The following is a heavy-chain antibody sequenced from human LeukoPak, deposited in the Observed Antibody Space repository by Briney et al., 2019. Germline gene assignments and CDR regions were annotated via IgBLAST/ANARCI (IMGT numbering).Heavy chain of an antibody. Sequence: SETLSLTCTVSGGSISSYYWSWIRQPPGKGLEWIGYIYHSGSTYYNPSLKSRVTISVDRSKNQFSLKLSSVTAADTAVYYCARGAHSDYWGQGTLVTVSS. D-gene: IGHD6-13*01. CDR3: ARGAHSDY. J-gene: IGHJ4*02. CDR1: GGSISSYY. CDR2: IYHSGST. V-gene: IGHV4-59*12.